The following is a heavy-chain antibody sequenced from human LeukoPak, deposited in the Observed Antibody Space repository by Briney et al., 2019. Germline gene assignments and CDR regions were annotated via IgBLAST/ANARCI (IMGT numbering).Heavy chain of an antibody. J-gene: IGHJ4*02. V-gene: IGHV3-23*01. CDR3: AKGLWFSPDCEFDY. D-gene: IGHD2-21*01. Sequence: GGSLRLSCAASGFTFSGYAMSWVRQAPGKGLEWVSAISGSGGSTYYADSVKGRFTISRDNSKNTLYLQMNSLRAEDTAVYYCAKGLWFSPDCEFDYWGQGTLVTVSS. CDR1: GFTFSGYA. CDR2: ISGSGGST.